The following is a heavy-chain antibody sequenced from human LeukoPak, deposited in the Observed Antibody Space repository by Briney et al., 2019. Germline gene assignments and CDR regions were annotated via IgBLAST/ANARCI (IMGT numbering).Heavy chain of an antibody. Sequence: ASVEVSFKASGYTFTTCDINWVRQAPGQGLEGMGGMNPKSGNTFYAQKFQGRVIMTRDTSKSTASMELSSLRSEDTAVYYCGRAITIFDYYYMDVWGKGSTVTVSS. J-gene: IGHJ6*03. V-gene: IGHV1-8*01. CDR2: MNPKSGNT. CDR3: GRAITIFDYYYMDV. D-gene: IGHD3-3*01. CDR1: GYTFTTCD.